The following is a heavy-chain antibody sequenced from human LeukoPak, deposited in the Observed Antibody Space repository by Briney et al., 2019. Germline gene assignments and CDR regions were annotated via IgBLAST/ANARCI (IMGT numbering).Heavy chain of an antibody. CDR3: ARTHYYDSSGYDY. J-gene: IGHJ4*02. Sequence: PSETLSLTCTVYGGSFSGYYWTWIRQPPGKGLEWIGEINHSGSTNYNPSLMSRLTISVDTSKNQFSLKLSSVTAADTAIYYCARTHYYDSSGYDYWGQGTLVTVSS. CDR1: GGSFSGYY. D-gene: IGHD3-22*01. CDR2: INHSGST. V-gene: IGHV4-34*01.